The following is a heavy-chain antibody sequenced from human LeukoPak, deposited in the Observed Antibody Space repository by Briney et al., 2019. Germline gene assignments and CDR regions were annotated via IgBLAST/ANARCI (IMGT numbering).Heavy chain of an antibody. Sequence: GGSLRLSCAASGFIVGSKYMSWVRQAPGKGLEWVSVIYSGGSTHYADSVKGRFTISRDNSKNMLYLQMNSLRAEDTAVYYCAKDSADIVATPKGGYFDYWGQGTLVTVSS. D-gene: IGHD5-12*01. J-gene: IGHJ4*02. CDR3: AKDSADIVATPKGGYFDY. CDR1: GFIVGSKY. V-gene: IGHV3-66*01. CDR2: IYSGGST.